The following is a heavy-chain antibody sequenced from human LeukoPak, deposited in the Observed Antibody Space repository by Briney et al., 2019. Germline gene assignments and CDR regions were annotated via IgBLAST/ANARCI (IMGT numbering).Heavy chain of an antibody. CDR1: GGSFSGYY. CDR2: INHSGST. Sequence: SETLSLTCAVYGGSFSGYYWSWLRQPPGKGLEWIGEINHSGSTNYNPSLKSRVTISVDTSKNQFSLKLSSVTAADTAVYYCARHLRGSGYYYYYCMDVWGKGTTVTISS. CDR3: ARHLRGSGYYYYYCMDV. J-gene: IGHJ6*03. D-gene: IGHD3-10*01. V-gene: IGHV4-34*01.